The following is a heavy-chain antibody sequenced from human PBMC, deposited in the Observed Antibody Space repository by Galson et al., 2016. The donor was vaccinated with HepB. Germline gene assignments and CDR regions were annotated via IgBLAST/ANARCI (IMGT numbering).Heavy chain of an antibody. CDR1: GFVFSNYG. CDR3: ARDGGGGGQLTATPELSGFDN. J-gene: IGHJ4*02. V-gene: IGHV3-33*08. CDR2: IWYDGGGK. Sequence: SLRLSCAASGFVFSNYGLHWVHQAPGKGLEWVAVIWYDGGGKYYADSVKGRFTISRDNSKNTLYLQMTSLRAEETAMYYCARDGGGGGQLTATPELSGFDNWGQGTPVTVSS. D-gene: IGHD3-16*02.